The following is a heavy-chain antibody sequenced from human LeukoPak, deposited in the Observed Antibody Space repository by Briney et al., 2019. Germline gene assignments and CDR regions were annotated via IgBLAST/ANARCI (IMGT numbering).Heavy chain of an antibody. Sequence: SETLSLTCAVSGGSISSSSYYWSWIRQPPGKGLEWIGYIYYSGSTNYNPSLKSRVIISLDTSKNQFSLKVTSVTAADTAVYYCASHMTTVTTQGWFDPWGQGTLVTVSS. D-gene: IGHD4-17*01. CDR1: GGSISSSSYY. CDR2: IYYSGST. CDR3: ASHMTTVTTQGWFDP. V-gene: IGHV4-61*01. J-gene: IGHJ5*02.